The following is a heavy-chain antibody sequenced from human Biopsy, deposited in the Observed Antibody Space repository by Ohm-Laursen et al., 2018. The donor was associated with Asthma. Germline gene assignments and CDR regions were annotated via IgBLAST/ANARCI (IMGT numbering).Heavy chain of an antibody. Sequence: SDTLSLTCPVSGGSITSSSYYWGWIRQPPGKGMEWIGSMYHSGSPYYHPSLKSRATISVDTSKNHLSRKMSFVTAADTAVYFCVRHQYSSSWSTFDYWGQGALVTVSS. CDR2: MYHSGSP. CDR3: VRHQYSSSWSTFDY. CDR1: GGSITSSSYY. D-gene: IGHD3-22*01. V-gene: IGHV4-39*01. J-gene: IGHJ4*02.